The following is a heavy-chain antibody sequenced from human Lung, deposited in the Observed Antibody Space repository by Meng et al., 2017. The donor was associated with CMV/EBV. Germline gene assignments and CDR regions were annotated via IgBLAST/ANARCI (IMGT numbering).Heavy chain of an antibody. J-gene: IGHJ6*01. CDR2: THYDESEK. D-gene: IGHD1-26*01. CDR1: GFYFSDYA. Sequence: GGSLRLSCTASGFYFSDYAMHWVRQAPGKGPEWVTFTHYDESEKYYADSVKGRFTISRDNSKKTLYLQMNSLRPEDTAVYYCARSYNGKYYPPYYYYYYGMDVWGPGNTV. CDR3: ARSYNGKYYPPYYYYYYGMDV. V-gene: IGHV3-30*02.